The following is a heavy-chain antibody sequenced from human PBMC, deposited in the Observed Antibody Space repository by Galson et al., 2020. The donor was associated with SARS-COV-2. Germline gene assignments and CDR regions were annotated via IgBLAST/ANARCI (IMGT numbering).Heavy chain of an antibody. CDR3: ARINYDIWTGYHYCMDV. D-gene: IGHD3-9*01. CDR1: GFSLTTSGMC. Sequence: SGPTLVKPTQTITLTCTFSGFSLTTSGMCVSWLRQPPGKALERLALIDWDDDNYYSTSLKTRLTISKDTSKNQVVLTMTNMDPVDTATYYCARINYDIWTGYHYCMDVWGQGTTVTVSS. CDR2: IDWDDDN. J-gene: IGHJ6*02. V-gene: IGHV2-70*01.